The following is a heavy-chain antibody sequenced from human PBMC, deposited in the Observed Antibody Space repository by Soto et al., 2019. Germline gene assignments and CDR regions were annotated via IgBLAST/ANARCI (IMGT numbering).Heavy chain of an antibody. V-gene: IGHV3-53*01. CDR1: GFTVSSNY. Sequence: SLRLSCAASGFTVSSNYMSWVRQAPGKGLEWVSVIYSGGSTYYADSVKGRFTISRDNSKNTLYLQMNSLRAEDTAVYYCVRDRTYYYDSSGVFDLWGRGTLVTVSS. CDR3: VRDRTYYYDSSGVFDL. D-gene: IGHD3-22*01. J-gene: IGHJ2*01. CDR2: IYSGGST.